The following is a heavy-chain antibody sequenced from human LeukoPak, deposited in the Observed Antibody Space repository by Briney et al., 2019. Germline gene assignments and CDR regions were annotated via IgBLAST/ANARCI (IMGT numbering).Heavy chain of an antibody. J-gene: IGHJ4*02. CDR2: IYTSGST. CDR3: ARDGGEGDYFAY. Sequence: SETLSLTCTVSGGSISSGSYYWRLLRQPAGKGLEWIGRIYTSGSTNYNPSLKSRVTISVDTSKNQFSLKLSSATAADTAVYYCARDGGEGDYFAYWGQGTLVTVSS. V-gene: IGHV4-61*02. D-gene: IGHD3-16*01. CDR1: GGSISSGSYY.